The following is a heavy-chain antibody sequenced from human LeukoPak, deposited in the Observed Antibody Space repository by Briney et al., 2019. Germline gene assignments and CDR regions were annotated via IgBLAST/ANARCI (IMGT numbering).Heavy chain of an antibody. CDR3: ASRVQTVTLFVS. Sequence: SETLSLTCTVSGGSISSYYWSWIRQPPGKGLEWIGYIYYSGSTNYNPSLKSRVTISVDTSKNQFSLKLSSVTAADPAVYYCASRVQTVTLFVSWGQGTLVTVSS. J-gene: IGHJ4*02. CDR1: GGSISSYY. CDR2: IYYSGST. D-gene: IGHD4-11*01. V-gene: IGHV4-59*01.